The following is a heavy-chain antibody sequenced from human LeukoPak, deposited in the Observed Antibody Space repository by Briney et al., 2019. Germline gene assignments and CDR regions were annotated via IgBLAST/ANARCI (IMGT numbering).Heavy chain of an antibody. CDR1: GFTFSSYS. D-gene: IGHD4-17*01. CDR2: ISSSSSYI. V-gene: IGHV3-21*01. CDR3: AREAPSGDYSFDY. Sequence: GGSLRFSCAASGFTFSSYSMSWVRQAPGKGLEWVSSISSSSSYIYYADSVKGRFTISRDNAKNSLYLQMNSLRAEDTAVYYCAREAPSGDYSFDYWGQGTLVTVSS. J-gene: IGHJ4*02.